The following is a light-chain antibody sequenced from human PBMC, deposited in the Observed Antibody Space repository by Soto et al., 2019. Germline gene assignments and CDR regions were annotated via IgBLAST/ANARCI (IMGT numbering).Light chain of an antibody. J-gene: IGLJ2*01. CDR2: KDN. V-gene: IGLV3-27*01. Sequence: SYELTQPSSVSVSPGQTARITCSGDVLAKKYAGWFQQKPCQAPVLVIYKDNERPSGIPERFSGSSSGTTVTLTISGAQVEDEADYYCYSAADNNLGVFGGGTKLTVL. CDR1: VLAKKY. CDR3: YSAADNNLGV.